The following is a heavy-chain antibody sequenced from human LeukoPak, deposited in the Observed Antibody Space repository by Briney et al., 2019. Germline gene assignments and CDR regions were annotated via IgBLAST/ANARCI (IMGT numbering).Heavy chain of an antibody. CDR3: STGSGHAFDI. CDR1: GFTFSSYW. Sequence: GVSLRLSCAASGFTFSSYWMHWVRQVPGKGLVWVSRINSDGSSTSYADSVKGRFTISRDNAKNTLYVQMNSLRAEDTAAYYCSTGSGHAFDIWGRGTMVTVSS. J-gene: IGHJ3*02. V-gene: IGHV3-74*01. CDR2: INSDGSST. D-gene: IGHD3-10*01.